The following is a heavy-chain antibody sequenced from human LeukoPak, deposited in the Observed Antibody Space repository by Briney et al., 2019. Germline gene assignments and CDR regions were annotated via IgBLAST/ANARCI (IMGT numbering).Heavy chain of an antibody. J-gene: IGHJ5*02. CDR1: GSIFTSYW. Sequence: PGASLQISCKGSGSIFTSYWIGWVRRMPGKGLEWMGIIYPGDSDTRYSPSFQGQVTISADKSISTAYLQWSSLKASDTAMYYCARLARYCSSTSCYRDWFDPWGQGTLVTVSS. CDR3: ARLARYCSSTSCYRDWFDP. V-gene: IGHV5-51*01. CDR2: IYPGDSDT. D-gene: IGHD2-2*01.